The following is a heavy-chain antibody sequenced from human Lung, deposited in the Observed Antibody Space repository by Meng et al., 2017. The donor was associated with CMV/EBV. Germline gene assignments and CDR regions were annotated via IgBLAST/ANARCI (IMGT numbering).Heavy chain of an antibody. V-gene: IGHV3-23*01. CDR2: LSSGGSST. J-gene: IGHJ4*02. CDR3: AKGRAVGATTPFDY. Sequence: GESLKISCAASGFTFSDYPMSWVRQAPGKGLEWVSSLSSGGSSTYYTDSVKGRFTISRDNSKNTVHLQMNSLRVEDTAVYYCAKGRAVGATTPFDYWGQGKXVNGSS. D-gene: IGHD1-26*01. CDR1: GFTFSDYP.